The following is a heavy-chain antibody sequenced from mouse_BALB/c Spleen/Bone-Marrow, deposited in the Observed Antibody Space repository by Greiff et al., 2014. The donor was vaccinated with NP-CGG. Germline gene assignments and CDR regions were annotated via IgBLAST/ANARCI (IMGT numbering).Heavy chain of an antibody. CDR2: ISPGGACT. Sequence: EVKVEESGGDLVKPGGSLKLSCAASGFTFSNYGMSWVRQIPDQRLEWVATISPGGACTYYPDSLKGRFTIARDNAKNTLTLQMSSLKSEDTAMYYCARQRNYGYFDYWGQGTTLTVSS. CDR1: GFTFSNYG. J-gene: IGHJ2*01. CDR3: ARQRNYGYFDY. D-gene: IGHD2-4*01. V-gene: IGHV5-6*02.